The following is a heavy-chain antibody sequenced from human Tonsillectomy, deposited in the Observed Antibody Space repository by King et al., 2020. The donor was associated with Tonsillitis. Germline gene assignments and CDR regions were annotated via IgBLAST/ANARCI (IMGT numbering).Heavy chain of an antibody. CDR3: AKXLVKWXXIFGXDV. D-gene: IGHD1-26*01. Sequence: VQLVESGGGVVQPGRSLRLSCAASGFSFSHYAMHWVRQAPGKGLEWVALISYDGNNKYYADSVKGRFTISRDNSKNTLYLQMNSLRTEDPAVYYCAKXLVKWXXIFGXDVWXXGTTVTVXS. J-gene: IGHJ6*02. CDR2: ISYDGNNK. CDR1: GFSFSHYA. V-gene: IGHV3-30*18.